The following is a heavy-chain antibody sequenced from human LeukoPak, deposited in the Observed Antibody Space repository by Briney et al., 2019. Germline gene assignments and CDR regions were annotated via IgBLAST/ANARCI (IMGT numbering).Heavy chain of an antibody. V-gene: IGHV1-2*02. Sequence: ASVKVSCKASGYTFTGYYMHWVRQAPGQGLEWMGWINPNSGGTNYAQKFQGRVTMTRDTSISTVYMELSRLRSVDTAVYYCARDDAPRIVVVPAATYYYYYYMDVWGKGTTVTVSS. CDR3: ARDDAPRIVVVPAATYYYYYYMDV. CDR1: GYTFTGYY. D-gene: IGHD2-2*01. CDR2: INPNSGGT. J-gene: IGHJ6*03.